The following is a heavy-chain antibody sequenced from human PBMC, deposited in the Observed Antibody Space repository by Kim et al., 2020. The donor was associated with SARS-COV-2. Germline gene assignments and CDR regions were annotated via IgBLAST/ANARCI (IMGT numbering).Heavy chain of an antibody. CDR1: GGSISSSSYY. J-gene: IGHJ6*02. CDR3: ARHSGDSSGYYYMYYYYYYGMDV. D-gene: IGHD3-22*01. Sequence: SETLSLTCTVSGGSISSSSYYWGWIRQPPGKGLEWIGSIYYSGSTYYNPSLKSRVTISVDTSKNQFSLKLSSVTAADTAVYYCARHSGDSSGYYYMYYYYYYGMDVWGQGTTVTVSS. V-gene: IGHV4-39*01. CDR2: IYYSGST.